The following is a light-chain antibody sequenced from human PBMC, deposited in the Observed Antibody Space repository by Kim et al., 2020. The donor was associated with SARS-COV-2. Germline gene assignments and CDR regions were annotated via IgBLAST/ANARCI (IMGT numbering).Light chain of an antibody. J-gene: IGLJ1*01. V-gene: IGLV3-1*01. CDR3: QAWDSSTYV. CDR2: QDN. Sequence: SYELTQPPSVSVSPGQTASITCSGVKLGDKYVSWYQQEPGQSPLLIIYQDNKRPSGIPERFSGSNSGNTATLTISETQAMDEADYYCQAWDSSTYVFGTGTKVTVL. CDR1: KLGDKY.